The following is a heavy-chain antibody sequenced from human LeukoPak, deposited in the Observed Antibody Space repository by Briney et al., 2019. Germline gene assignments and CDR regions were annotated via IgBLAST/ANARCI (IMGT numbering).Heavy chain of an antibody. CDR1: GFIFSSYG. Sequence: PGGTLRLSCAASGFIFSSYGMSWVRQAPGKGLEWVSGISGSGDSTTYADTVKGRFTVSRDNSKNTLYLQMSSLRAEDTAVYYCAKGHYDGGPYYYFDYWGQGTLVTVSS. J-gene: IGHJ4*02. CDR3: AKGHYDGGPYYYFDY. D-gene: IGHD3-22*01. CDR2: ISGSGDST. V-gene: IGHV3-23*01.